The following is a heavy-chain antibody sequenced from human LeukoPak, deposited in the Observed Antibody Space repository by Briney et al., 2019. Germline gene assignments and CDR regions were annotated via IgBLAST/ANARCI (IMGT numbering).Heavy chain of an antibody. CDR3: ARKPNWGLAPFDY. V-gene: IGHV4-4*02. CDR1: GGSISSSNW. CDR2: IYHSGST. J-gene: IGHJ4*02. Sequence: SGTLSLTCAVSGGSISSSNWWSWVRQPPGKGLEWIGEIYHSGSTNYNPSLKSRVTISVDNSENQFSLKLSSVTAADTAVYYCARKPNWGLAPFDYWGQGTLVTVSS. D-gene: IGHD7-27*01.